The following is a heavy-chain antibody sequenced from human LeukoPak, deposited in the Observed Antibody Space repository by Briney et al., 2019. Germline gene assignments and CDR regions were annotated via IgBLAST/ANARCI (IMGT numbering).Heavy chain of an antibody. V-gene: IGHV1-69*04. Sequence: ASVKVSRKASGGTLSSYAINWVRQAPGQGLEWIGRIIPIFGIVNYAQNFQGRVTITADKSTNTAYMELSSLRSEDTAFYYCARADSSGYSLDENFDSWGQGTLVTVSS. D-gene: IGHD3-22*01. J-gene: IGHJ4*02. CDR2: IIPIFGIV. CDR3: ARADSSGYSLDENFDS. CDR1: GGTLSSYA.